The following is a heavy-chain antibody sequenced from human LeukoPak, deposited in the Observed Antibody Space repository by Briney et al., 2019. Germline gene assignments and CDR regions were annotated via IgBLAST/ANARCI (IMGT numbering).Heavy chain of an antibody. CDR1: GGSISSYY. Sequence: SETLSLTCTVSGGSISSYYWSWIRQPPGKGLEWIGYIYYSGSTNYNPSLKSRVTISVDTSKNQFSLKLSSVTAADTAVYYCARGLRGAAAGRVICWFDPWGQGTLVTVSS. V-gene: IGHV4-59*12. J-gene: IGHJ5*02. CDR2: IYYSGST. D-gene: IGHD6-13*01. CDR3: ARGLRGAAAGRVICWFDP.